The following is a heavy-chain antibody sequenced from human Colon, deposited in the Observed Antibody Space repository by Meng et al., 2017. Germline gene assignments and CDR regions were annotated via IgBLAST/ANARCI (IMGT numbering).Heavy chain of an antibody. CDR2: INHSGST. Sequence: QVQLQQWGAGLLKPSETLSLPCAVYGGSFSGYYWSWIRQPPGKGLEWIGEINHSGSTNYNPSLKSRVTISLDTSKKQFSLRLSSVTAADTAVYYCARRGLSGSFSPWGQGTLVTVSS. CDR3: ARRGLSGSFSP. CDR1: GGSFSGYY. D-gene: IGHD3-10*01. J-gene: IGHJ5*02. V-gene: IGHV4-34*01.